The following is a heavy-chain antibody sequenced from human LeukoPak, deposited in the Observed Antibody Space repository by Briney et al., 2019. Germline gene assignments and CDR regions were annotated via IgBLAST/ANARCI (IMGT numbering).Heavy chain of an antibody. Sequence: PSETLSLTCTVSGGSISSGSYYWSWIRQPAGKGLEWIRRIYTSGSTNYNPSLKSRVTISVDTSKNQFSLKLSSVTAADTAVYYCARDSLGYDSSGYLGFDYWGQGTLVTVSS. J-gene: IGHJ4*02. D-gene: IGHD3-22*01. CDR1: GGSISSGSYY. CDR3: ARDSLGYDSSGYLGFDY. V-gene: IGHV4-61*02. CDR2: IYTSGST.